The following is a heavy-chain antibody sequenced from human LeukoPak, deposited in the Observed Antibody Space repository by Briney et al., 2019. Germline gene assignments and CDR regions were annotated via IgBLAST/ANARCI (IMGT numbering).Heavy chain of an antibody. V-gene: IGHV3-21*01. J-gene: IGHJ4*02. CDR1: GFTFSSYS. CDR3: AREDERGQWLVGDDFDY. Sequence: GGSLRLSCAASGFTFSSYSMNWVRQAPGKGLEWVSCISGSSSYIYSADSVKGRFTISRDNAKNSLYLQMNSLRAEDTAVYYCAREDERGQWLVGDDFDYWGQGNLVIVSS. CDR2: ISGSSSYI. D-gene: IGHD6-19*01.